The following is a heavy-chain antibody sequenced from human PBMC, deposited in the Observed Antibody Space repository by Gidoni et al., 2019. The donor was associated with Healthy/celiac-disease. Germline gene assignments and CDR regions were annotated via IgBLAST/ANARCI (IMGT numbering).Heavy chain of an antibody. CDR1: GFTVSSNY. D-gene: IGHD5-18*01. CDR3: ARDRADTAMPLNDAFDI. V-gene: IGHV3-53*02. J-gene: IGHJ3*02. CDR2: IYSGGST. Sequence: EVQLVETGGGLIQPGWSLRLSCAASGFTVSSNYMSWVRQAPGKGLEWVSVIYSGGSTYYADSVKGRFTISRDNSKNTLYLQMNSLRAEDTAVYYCARDRADTAMPLNDAFDIWGQGTMVTVSS.